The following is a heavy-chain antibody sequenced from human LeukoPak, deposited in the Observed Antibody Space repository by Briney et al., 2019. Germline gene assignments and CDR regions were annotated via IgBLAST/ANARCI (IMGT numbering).Heavy chain of an antibody. J-gene: IGHJ4*02. CDR1: GFTFSSYA. V-gene: IGHV3-23*01. D-gene: IGHD3-9*01. Sequence: GGSLRLSCAASGFTFSSYAMSWVRQAPGKGLEWVSAISGSGGSTYYADSVKGRFTISRDNSKNTLYLQMNSLRAEDTAVYYCAKVRSDYYDILTGNYNPLFDYWGQGTLVTVSS. CDR3: AKVRSDYYDILTGNYNPLFDY. CDR2: ISGSGGST.